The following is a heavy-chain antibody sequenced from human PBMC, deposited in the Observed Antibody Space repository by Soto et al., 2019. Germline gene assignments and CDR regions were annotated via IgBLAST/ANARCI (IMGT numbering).Heavy chain of an antibody. CDR2: ISGNSDTT. Sequence: LRLSCAASGFTFSTYAMSWVRQPPGKGLECVSSISGNSDTTAYTDSVKGRFTISRDNSKNTLYLQMNSLRAEDTAVYYCTGGPSTDILSGFDHWGQGTQVTVSS. D-gene: IGHD6-25*01. CDR3: TGGPSTDILSGFDH. V-gene: IGHV3-23*01. J-gene: IGHJ4*02. CDR1: GFTFSTYA.